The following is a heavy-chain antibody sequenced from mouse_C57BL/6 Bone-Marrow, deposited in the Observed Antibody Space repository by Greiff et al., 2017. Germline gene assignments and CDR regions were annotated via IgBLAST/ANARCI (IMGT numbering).Heavy chain of an antibody. CDR3: ARKTITTSYYAMDD. Sequence: QVQLQQSGPGLVAPSQSLSITCTVSGFSLTSYAISWVRQPPGKGLEWLGVIWPGGGPNYNSAPKSRLSISKDNSKSQVFLKMNRLQTDDTARYYCARKTITTSYYAMDDWGQGTSVTVSS. CDR2: IWPGGGP. V-gene: IGHV2-9-1*01. J-gene: IGHJ4*01. D-gene: IGHD2-4*01. CDR1: GFSLTSYA.